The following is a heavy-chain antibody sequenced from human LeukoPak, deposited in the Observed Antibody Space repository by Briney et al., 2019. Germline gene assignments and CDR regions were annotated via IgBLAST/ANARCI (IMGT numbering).Heavy chain of an antibody. CDR2: ISSSSNYI. J-gene: IGHJ4*02. Sequence: MSGGSLRLSCAASGFTFSSYTMNWVRQAPGRGLEWVSSISSSSNYIYYADSMKGRFTISRDNAKNSLYLQMNNLRDEDTAVYYCARGSGNSFDYWGQGALVTVSS. V-gene: IGHV3-21*01. CDR3: ARGSGNSFDY. CDR1: GFTFSSYT. D-gene: IGHD3-10*01.